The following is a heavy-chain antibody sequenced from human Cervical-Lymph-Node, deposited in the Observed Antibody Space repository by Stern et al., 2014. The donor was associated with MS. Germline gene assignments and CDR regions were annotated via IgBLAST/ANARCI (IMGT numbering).Heavy chain of an antibody. CDR3: AREALLGGNYYALDV. J-gene: IGHJ6*02. D-gene: IGHD2-15*01. CDR1: GGTFSSYT. V-gene: IGHV1-69*06. Sequence: QLVQSGAEVKKPGSSVKVSCKAFGGTFSSYTMSWVRQAPGQGLEWMGRSNPIFGTANYAQKFQDRVTITADKFTSTAYMALNSLRSEDTAVYYCAREALLGGNYYALDVWGQGTTVTVSS. CDR2: SNPIFGTA.